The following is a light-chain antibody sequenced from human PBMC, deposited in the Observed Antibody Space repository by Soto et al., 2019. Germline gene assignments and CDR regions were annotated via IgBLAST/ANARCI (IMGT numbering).Light chain of an antibody. V-gene: IGLV2-23*02. CDR1: SSDVGSYNL. CDR2: EVS. J-gene: IGLJ1*01. CDR3: CSYAGSSSYV. Sequence: QSALTQPASVSGSPGPSITISCTGTSSDVGSYNLVSWYQQHPDKAPKPMIFEVSKRPSGVSNRFSGSKSGNTASLTISGLQAEDEADYYCCSYAGSSSYVFGTGTKLTVL.